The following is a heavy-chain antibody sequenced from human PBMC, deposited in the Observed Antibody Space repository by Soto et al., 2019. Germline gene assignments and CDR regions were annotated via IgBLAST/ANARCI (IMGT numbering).Heavy chain of an antibody. Sequence: HLGGSLRLSCAASGFIFSSYAMTWVRRAPGKGLEWVSGIGDAGGTTYYADSVKGRFTISRDNSKNTLYLQMNSLTAEDTAVYYCAQNGGRGYSMDWYFDLWGRGTLVTVSS. J-gene: IGHJ2*01. CDR1: GFIFSSYA. D-gene: IGHD6-25*01. V-gene: IGHV3-23*01. CDR2: IGDAGGTT. CDR3: AQNGGRGYSMDWYFDL.